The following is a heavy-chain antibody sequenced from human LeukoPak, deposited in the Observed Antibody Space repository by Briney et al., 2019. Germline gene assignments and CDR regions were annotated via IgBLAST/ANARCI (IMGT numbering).Heavy chain of an antibody. D-gene: IGHD1-26*01. CDR1: GFTVSSNY. CDR3: AREKQSGGTPFDY. J-gene: IGHJ4*02. CDR2: IYSGGNT. Sequence: TGGSLSLSCTVSGFTVSSNYWSWVRQAPWPGLKWVSFIYSGGNTHYSDSVKGRFTISRDNSKNTLYLQMNSLRDEDTAVYYCAREKQSGGTPFDYWGQGSLVTVSS. V-gene: IGHV3-53*01.